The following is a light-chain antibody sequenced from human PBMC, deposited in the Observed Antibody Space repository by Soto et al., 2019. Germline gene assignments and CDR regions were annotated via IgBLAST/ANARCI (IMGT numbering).Light chain of an antibody. V-gene: IGKV1-39*01. CDR2: AAS. Sequence: DIQMTQSPASLSASVGDRVTITCRANLSITNYLHWYQQKSGRVPKLLIYAASNLQGGVPSRFSGRGSGTDFSLTISSLRLEDFATYFCQQTYTIPFTFGGGTKVDIK. J-gene: IGKJ4*01. CDR1: LSITNY. CDR3: QQTYTIPFT.